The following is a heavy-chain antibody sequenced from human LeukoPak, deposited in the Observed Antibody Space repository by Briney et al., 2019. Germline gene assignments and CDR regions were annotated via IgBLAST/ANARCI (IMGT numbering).Heavy chain of an antibody. CDR2: ISYDGSNK. J-gene: IGHJ4*02. CDR3: AKDLTTVVILQYYFDY. Sequence: GRSLRLSCAASGFTFSSYGMHWVRQARGKGLEWVAAISYDGSNKYYADSVKGRFTISRDNSKNTLYLLMNSLRAEDTAVYYCAKDLTTVVILQYYFDYWGQGTLVTVSS. CDR1: GFTFSSYG. D-gene: IGHD4-23*01. V-gene: IGHV3-30*18.